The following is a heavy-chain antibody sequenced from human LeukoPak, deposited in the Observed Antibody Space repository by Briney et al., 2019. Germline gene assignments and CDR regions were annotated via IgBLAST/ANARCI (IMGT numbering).Heavy chain of an antibody. CDR1: GFTFSSYA. Sequence: GGSLRLSCAASGFTFSSYAMSWVRQAPGKGLEWVSYISSSSSTIYYADSVKGRFTISRDNAKNSLYLQMNSLRAEDTAVYYCARGVGVPNYWGQGTLVTVSS. J-gene: IGHJ4*02. D-gene: IGHD3-10*01. CDR2: ISSSSSTI. V-gene: IGHV3-48*01. CDR3: ARGVGVPNY.